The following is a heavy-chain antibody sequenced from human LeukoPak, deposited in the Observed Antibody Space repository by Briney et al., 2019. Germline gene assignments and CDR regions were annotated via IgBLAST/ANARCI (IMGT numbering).Heavy chain of an antibody. J-gene: IGHJ6*03. Sequence: GGSLRLSCAASGFTFSSYGMHWVRQAPGKGLEWVALIRYDGSNKYYADSVKGRFTISRDNAKNSLYLQMNSLRAEDTAVYYCAREGSSWYFYYMDVWGKGTTVTVSS. CDR3: AREGSSWYFYYMDV. D-gene: IGHD6-13*01. CDR1: GFTFSSYG. V-gene: IGHV3-30*02. CDR2: IRYDGSNK.